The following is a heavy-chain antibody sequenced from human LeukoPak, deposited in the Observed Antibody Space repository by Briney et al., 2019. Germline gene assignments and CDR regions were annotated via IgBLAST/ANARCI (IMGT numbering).Heavy chain of an antibody. Sequence: SETLSLTCAVSGGSISSSNWWSWVRQPPGKGLEWIGEIYHSGSTNYNPSLRSRVTISVDKSKNQFSLKLSSVTAADTAVYYCATGRYDSSGYYFFDYWGQGTLVTVSS. V-gene: IGHV4-4*02. CDR3: ATGRYDSSGYYFFDY. J-gene: IGHJ4*02. D-gene: IGHD3-22*01. CDR1: GGSISSSNW. CDR2: IYHSGST.